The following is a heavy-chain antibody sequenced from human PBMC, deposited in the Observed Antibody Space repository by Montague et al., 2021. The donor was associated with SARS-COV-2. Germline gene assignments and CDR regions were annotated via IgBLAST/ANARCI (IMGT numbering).Heavy chain of an antibody. J-gene: IGHJ4*02. Sequence: SLRLSCAASTFTVSSNYMSWVRQAPGKGLEWVSVIYKDGTTYYADSVKGRFTISRHNSKNTLFLQMSSLTAEDTAMYYCARTKDDYYDSSGPLDYWGQGTLVTVSS. CDR3: ARTKDDYYDSSGPLDY. CDR1: TFTVSSNY. CDR2: IYKDGTT. D-gene: IGHD3-22*01. V-gene: IGHV3-53*04.